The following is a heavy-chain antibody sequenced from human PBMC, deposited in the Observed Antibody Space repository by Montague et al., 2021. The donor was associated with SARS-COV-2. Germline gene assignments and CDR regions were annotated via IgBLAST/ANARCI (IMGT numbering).Heavy chain of an antibody. J-gene: IGHJ3*02. Sequence: SLSLSCSASEFAFSSYAMSWVRQAPGKGLEWVSAIYSGGSSTFYADSVKGRLTISRDNSKNTLYLQMNSLRAEDTAVYYCAKSAWGVTDAFDIWGQGTMVTVSS. D-gene: IGHD1-26*01. V-gene: IGHV3-23*03. CDR1: EFAFSSYA. CDR2: IYSGGSST. CDR3: AKSAWGVTDAFDI.